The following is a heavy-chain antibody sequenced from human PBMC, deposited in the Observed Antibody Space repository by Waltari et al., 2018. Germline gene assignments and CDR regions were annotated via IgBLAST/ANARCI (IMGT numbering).Heavy chain of an antibody. Sequence: EVQLVESGGGLVKPGGSLRLSCAASGFPFLTYTMNWVRQAPGKGLGWVASISPASGSIYYADSVTGRFSISRDNARNFLFLQMNSLRAEDTAVYYCARFEGAPYYFDFWGQGTLVTVSS. CDR3: ARFEGAPYYFDF. V-gene: IGHV3-21*06. CDR2: ISPASGSI. J-gene: IGHJ4*02. CDR1: GFPFLTYT.